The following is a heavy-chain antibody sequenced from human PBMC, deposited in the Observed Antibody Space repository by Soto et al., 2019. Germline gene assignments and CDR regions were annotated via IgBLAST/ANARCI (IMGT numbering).Heavy chain of an antibody. CDR1: GGSISSSSYY. D-gene: IGHD1-26*01. CDR3: ALLSWGPYYFDY. J-gene: IGHJ4*02. CDR2: IYYSGST. V-gene: IGHV4-39*01. Sequence: PSETLSLTCTVSGGSISSSSYYWFCMRQPPGKGLEWIGSIYYSGSTYYNPSLKSRVTISVDTSKNQFSLKLSSVTAADTAVYYCALLSWGPYYFDYWGQGTLVTVSS.